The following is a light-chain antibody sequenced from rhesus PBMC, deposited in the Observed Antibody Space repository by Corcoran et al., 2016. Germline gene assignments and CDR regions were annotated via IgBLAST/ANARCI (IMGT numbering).Light chain of an antibody. Sequence: DIQMTQSPSSLSASVGDRVTITCRASENVNNYLNWYQQKPGKAPKHLIYKASALQSGVPLRFSGSGHGTLYTFTISSLQPEDVATYYCQHGYGTPWTFGQGTKVEIK. CDR1: ENVNNY. CDR3: QHGYGTPWT. V-gene: IGKV1-74*01. J-gene: IGKJ1*01. CDR2: KAS.